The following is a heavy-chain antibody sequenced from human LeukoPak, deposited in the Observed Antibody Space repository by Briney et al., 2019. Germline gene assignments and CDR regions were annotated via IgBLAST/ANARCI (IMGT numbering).Heavy chain of an antibody. CDR1: GFTFGDYA. CDR2: IRSKAYGGTT. V-gene: IGHV3-49*03. Sequence: GGSLRLSCTASGFTFGDYAMSWFRQAPGKGPEWVGFIRSKAYGGTTEYAASVKGRFTISRNDSKSIAYLQMNSLKTEDTAVYYCTISIEYSSSSFDYWGQGTLVTVSS. CDR3: TISIEYSSSSFDY. J-gene: IGHJ4*02. D-gene: IGHD6-6*01.